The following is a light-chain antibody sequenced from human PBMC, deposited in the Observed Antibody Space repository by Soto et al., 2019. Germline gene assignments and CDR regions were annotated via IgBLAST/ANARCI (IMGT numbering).Light chain of an antibody. CDR2: NND. CDR1: SSSIGSNT. J-gene: IGLJ1*01. V-gene: IGLV1-44*01. Sequence: QSVLTQPPSASGTPGQRVTISCSGSSSSIGSNTVNWYQQLPGTAPKLLIYNNDLRPSGVPDRFSGSRSDTSASLAISGLQSEDEADYYCAAWDDSLIVYVFGTGTKLTVL. CDR3: AAWDDSLIVYV.